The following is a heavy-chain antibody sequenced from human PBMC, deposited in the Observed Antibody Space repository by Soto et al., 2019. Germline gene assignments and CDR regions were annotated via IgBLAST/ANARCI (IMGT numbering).Heavy chain of an antibody. CDR2: IYYSGST. Sequence: QVQLQESGPGLVKPSETLSLTCTVSGGSVSSGSYYWSWIRQPPGKGLEWIGYIYYSGSTNYNPSLKSRVTXSVXTXKNXXXXXXXXXXXXXTXXXXXXXXXXXXXXXWGQGTLVTVSS. CDR3: XXXXXXXXXX. CDR1: GGSVSSGSYY. J-gene: IGHJ4*02. V-gene: IGHV4-61*01.